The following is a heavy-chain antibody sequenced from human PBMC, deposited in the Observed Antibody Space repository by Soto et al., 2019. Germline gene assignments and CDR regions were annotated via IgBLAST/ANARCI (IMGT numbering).Heavy chain of an antibody. V-gene: IGHV1-69*13. CDR3: AGQEGLCGSGGSCYALDY. Sequence: ASVKVSCKASGGTLSSYFLSWVREAPAQGLEWMGGIIPIFGTANYAQKFQGRVTITADESTSTAYMELSSLRSEDTAVYYCAGQEGLCGSGGSCYALDYWGQGTLVTVSS. CDR2: IIPIFGTA. D-gene: IGHD2-15*01. CDR1: GGTLSSYF. J-gene: IGHJ4*02.